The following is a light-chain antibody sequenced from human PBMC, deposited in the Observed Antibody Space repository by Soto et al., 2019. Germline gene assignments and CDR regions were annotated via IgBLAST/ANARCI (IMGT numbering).Light chain of an antibody. CDR1: QGVSSR. Sequence: EIVMTQSPATLAVSPGERATLSCRASQGVSSRLAWYQQKPGQAPRLLIYDVSTRASDTPARFSGSGSGTEFPLPISSLQSEDFAIYYCQQYTDWPPWTFGQGTKVEIK. CDR2: DVS. CDR3: QQYTDWPPWT. J-gene: IGKJ1*01. V-gene: IGKV3-15*01.